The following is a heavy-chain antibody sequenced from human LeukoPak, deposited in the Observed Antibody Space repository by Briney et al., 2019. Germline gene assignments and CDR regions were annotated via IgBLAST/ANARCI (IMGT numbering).Heavy chain of an antibody. D-gene: IGHD5-12*01. J-gene: IGHJ4*02. CDR2: ISSSSSYK. CDR3: TRGYGGINY. V-gene: IGHV3-21*01. CDR1: GFIFSSFG. Sequence: GGSLRLSCTASGFIFSSFGMNWVRQAPGKGLEWVSSISSSSSYKYYADSVKGRISISRDNAKNSLYLQMNSLRAEDTAVYYCTRGYGGINYWGQGTRVTVPS.